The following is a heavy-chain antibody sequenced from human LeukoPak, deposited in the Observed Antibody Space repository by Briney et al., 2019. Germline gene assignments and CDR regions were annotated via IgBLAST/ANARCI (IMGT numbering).Heavy chain of an antibody. J-gene: IGHJ4*02. CDR2: IKQDGSEK. Sequence: GGSLRLSCAVSGFTFSSYWMSWVRQAPGKGLEWVANIKQDGSEKYYVDSVKGRFTISRDNAKNSLYLQMNSLRAEDTAVYYCARDGAADFDYWGQGTLVTVSS. CDR1: GFTFSSYW. V-gene: IGHV3-7*01. CDR3: ARDGAADFDY. D-gene: IGHD6-25*01.